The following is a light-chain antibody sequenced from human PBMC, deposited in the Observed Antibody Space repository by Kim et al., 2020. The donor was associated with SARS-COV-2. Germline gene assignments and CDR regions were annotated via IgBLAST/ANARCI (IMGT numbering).Light chain of an antibody. CDR2: AAS. V-gene: IGKV1-39*01. Sequence: ASVGDRVTITGRASQSISNFVNWYQQIPGEAPRVLISAASSLQSGVPSRFSGSVSGTDFTLTISTLQPEDSASYYCQQVHSIPITFGQGTRLEIK. J-gene: IGKJ5*01. CDR1: QSISNF. CDR3: QQVHSIPIT.